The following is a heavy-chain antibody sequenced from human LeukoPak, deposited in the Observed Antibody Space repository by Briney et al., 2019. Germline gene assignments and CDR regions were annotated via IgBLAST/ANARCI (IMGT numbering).Heavy chain of an antibody. Sequence: SETLSLTCAVYGGSFSGYYWSWIRQPPGKGLEWIGEINHSGSTNYNPSLKSRVTISVDTSKNQFSLKLSSVTAADTAVYYCARVSVAGFDYWGQGTLVTVSS. V-gene: IGHV4-34*01. CDR2: INHSGST. CDR1: GGSFSGYY. D-gene: IGHD6-19*01. CDR3: ARVSVAGFDY. J-gene: IGHJ4*02.